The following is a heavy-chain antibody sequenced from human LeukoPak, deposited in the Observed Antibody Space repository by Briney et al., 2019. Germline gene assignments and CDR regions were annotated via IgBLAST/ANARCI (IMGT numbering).Heavy chain of an antibody. D-gene: IGHD3-22*01. CDR1: GFTFSSYA. V-gene: IGHV3-30-3*01. Sequence: GGSLRLSCAASGFTFSSYAMHWVRQAPGKGLEWVAGILHDGSNKYYAGSVKGRFTISRDNSKNTLSLQMNSLRADDTAVYYCGIDGDSSDYFYFDNWGQGALVTVSS. CDR2: ILHDGSNK. J-gene: IGHJ4*02. CDR3: GIDGDSSDYFYFDN.